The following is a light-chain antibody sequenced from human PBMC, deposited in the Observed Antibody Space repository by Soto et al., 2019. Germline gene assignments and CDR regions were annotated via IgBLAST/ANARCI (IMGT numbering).Light chain of an antibody. V-gene: IGKV3-11*01. CDR2: DAS. Sequence: EIVLTQSTATLSLSPGERATLSCRASQSVGKYLVWYQQKPGQAPRLLIYDASNRATGIPARFSGSGSGTDFTLTISSLEPEDLAVYYCQQRGNRPPWTFGQGTKVDI. CDR1: QSVGKY. CDR3: QQRGNRPPWT. J-gene: IGKJ1*01.